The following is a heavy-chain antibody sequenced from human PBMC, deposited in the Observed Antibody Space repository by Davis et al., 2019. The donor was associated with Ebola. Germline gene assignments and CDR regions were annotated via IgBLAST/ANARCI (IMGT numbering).Heavy chain of an antibody. CDR1: GGSISSHY. V-gene: IGHV4-59*11. Sequence: PSETLSLTCTVSGGSISSHYWSWIRQPPGKGLEWIGYIYYSGSTNYNPSLKSRVTISVDTSKNQFSLKLSSVTAADTAVYYCASGGLASNAFDIWGQGTMVTVSS. J-gene: IGHJ3*02. D-gene: IGHD3-16*01. CDR3: ASGGLASNAFDI. CDR2: IYYSGST.